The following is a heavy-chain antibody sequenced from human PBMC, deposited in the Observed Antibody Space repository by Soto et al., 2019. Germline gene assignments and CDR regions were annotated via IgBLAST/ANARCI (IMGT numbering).Heavy chain of an antibody. D-gene: IGHD3-10*01. V-gene: IGHV4-31*03. Sequence: SETLSLTCTVSGGSISSGGYYWSWIRQNPGKGLEWIGYIYYSGSTYYNPSLKSRVTISVDTSKNQFSLKLSSVTAADTAVYYCARTPGVLWFGTYGMDVWGQGTTVTVSS. CDR3: ARTPGVLWFGTYGMDV. J-gene: IGHJ6*02. CDR2: IYYSGST. CDR1: GGSISSGGYY.